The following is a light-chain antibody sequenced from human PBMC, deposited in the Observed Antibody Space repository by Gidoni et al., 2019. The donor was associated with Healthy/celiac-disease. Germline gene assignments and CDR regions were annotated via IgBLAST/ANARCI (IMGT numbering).Light chain of an antibody. Sequence: VLTQPPATLSLSPGESATLSCRASQSVSSYLAWYQQKPGQAPRLLIYDASNRATGIPARFSGSGSGTDFTLTISSLEPEDFAVYYCQQRSNWPGTFGQGTKVEIK. V-gene: IGKV3-11*01. CDR3: QQRSNWPGT. CDR1: QSVSSY. J-gene: IGKJ1*01. CDR2: DAS.